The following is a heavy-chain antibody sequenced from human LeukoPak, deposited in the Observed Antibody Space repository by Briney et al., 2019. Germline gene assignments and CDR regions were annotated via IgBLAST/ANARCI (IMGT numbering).Heavy chain of an antibody. CDR3: AKGSPLTNYYGSGSSFDY. CDR1: GFTFSSYA. J-gene: IGHJ4*02. D-gene: IGHD3-10*01. V-gene: IGHV3-23*01. Sequence: GGSLRLSCAASGFTFSSYAMSWVRQAPGKGLEWVSAISGSGGSTYYADSVKGRFTISRDNSKNTLYLQMNSLRAEDTAVYYCAKGSPLTNYYGSGSSFDYWGQGTLVTVSS. CDR2: ISGSGGST.